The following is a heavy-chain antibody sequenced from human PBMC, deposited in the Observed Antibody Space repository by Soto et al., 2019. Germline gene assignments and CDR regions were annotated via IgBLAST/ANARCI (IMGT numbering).Heavy chain of an antibody. D-gene: IGHD6-19*01. CDR2: INAGNGNT. J-gene: IGHJ5*02. CDR1: GYTFTSYA. Sequence: QVQLVQSGAEEKKPGASVKVSCKASGYTFTSYAMHWVRHAPGQRLEWMGWINAGNGNTKYSQKFQGRVTMTRNTYISTASMELSSLRSEDTAVYYCARGRGSGWFDPWGQGTLVTVSS. CDR3: ARGRGSGWFDP. V-gene: IGHV1-3*05.